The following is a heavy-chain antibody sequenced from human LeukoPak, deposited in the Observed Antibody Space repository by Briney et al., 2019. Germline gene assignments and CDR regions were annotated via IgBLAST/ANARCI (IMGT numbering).Heavy chain of an antibody. J-gene: IGHJ3*02. Sequence: PGGSLRLSCAASGFTFSSYWMSWVRQAPGKGLEWVANIRQDESEKYYVDSVKGRFTISRDNAKNSLYLQMNSLRAEDTAVYYCARAAATHYDSSGYYPDAFDIWGQGTMVTVSS. V-gene: IGHV3-7*01. CDR1: GFTFSSYW. D-gene: IGHD3-22*01. CDR3: ARAAATHYDSSGYYPDAFDI. CDR2: IRQDESEK.